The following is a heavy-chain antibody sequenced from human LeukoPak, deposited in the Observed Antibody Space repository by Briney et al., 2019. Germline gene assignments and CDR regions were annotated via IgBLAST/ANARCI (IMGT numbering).Heavy chain of an antibody. Sequence: KPSGTLSLTCTVSGGSISSYYWSWIRQPPGKGLEWIGYIYYSGSTNYNPSLKSRVTISVDTSKNQFSLKLSSVTAADTAVYYCARVGGTNYYYYGMDVWGQGTTVTVSS. CDR2: IYYSGST. CDR3: ARVGGTNYYYYGMDV. D-gene: IGHD1-26*01. CDR1: GGSISSYY. J-gene: IGHJ6*02. V-gene: IGHV4-59*01.